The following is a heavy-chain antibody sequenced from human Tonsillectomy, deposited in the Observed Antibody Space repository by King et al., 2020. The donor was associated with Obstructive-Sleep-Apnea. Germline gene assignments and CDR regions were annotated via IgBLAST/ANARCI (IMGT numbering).Heavy chain of an antibody. D-gene: IGHD3-10*01. J-gene: IGHJ4*02. CDR1: GGSISSGDYY. Sequence: VQLQESGPGLVKPSQTLSLTCTVSGGSISSGDYYWSWIRQPPGKGLEWIGYIYYSGSTYSNPSHKCRVTISVDTSKNQFSLKLSSVTASDTAVYYCARVGSPMVRGVIVGLDYWGQGTLVTVSS. CDR2: IYYSGST. V-gene: IGHV4-30-4*01. CDR3: ARVGSPMVRGVIVGLDY.